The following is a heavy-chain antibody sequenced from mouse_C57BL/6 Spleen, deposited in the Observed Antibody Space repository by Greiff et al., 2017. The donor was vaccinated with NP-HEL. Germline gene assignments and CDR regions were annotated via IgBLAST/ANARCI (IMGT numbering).Heavy chain of an antibody. Sequence: EVHLVESGGGLVQPGGSLSLSCAASGFTFTDYYMSWVRQPPGKALEWLGFIRNKANGYTTEYSASVKGRFTISRDNSKSILYLQMNALRAEDSATYYCASAYYSNFDLFAYWGQGTLVTVSA. CDR3: ASAYYSNFDLFAY. CDR1: GFTFTDYY. CDR2: IRNKANGYTT. D-gene: IGHD2-5*01. V-gene: IGHV7-3*01. J-gene: IGHJ3*01.